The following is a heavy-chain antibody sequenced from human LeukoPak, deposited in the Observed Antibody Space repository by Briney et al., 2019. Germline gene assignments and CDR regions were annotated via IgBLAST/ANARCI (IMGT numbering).Heavy chain of an antibody. D-gene: IGHD2-15*01. CDR2: ISNSGGDT. Sequence: GGSLRLSCSASGFTFSTYWMSWVRQAPGKGLEWVSAISNSGGDTYSADSVRGRFTISRDNSKNTLYLQMNSLRAEDTAIYYCAQQLGYCSSGSCYFTFWGQGTLVTVSS. CDR3: AQQLGYCSSGSCYFTF. J-gene: IGHJ4*02. CDR1: GFTFSTYW. V-gene: IGHV3-23*01.